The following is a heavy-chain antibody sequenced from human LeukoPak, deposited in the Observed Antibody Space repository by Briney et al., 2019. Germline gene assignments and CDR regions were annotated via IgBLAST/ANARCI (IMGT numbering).Heavy chain of an antibody. D-gene: IGHD6-19*01. CDR1: GGSISYNY. CDR2: IYTSGST. J-gene: IGHJ5*01. V-gene: IGHV4-4*07. Sequence: SETLSLTCTVSGGSISYNYWNWIRQPAGKGLEWIGHIYTSGSTNYNPSLMSRVTMSVDMSKNQFSLKLSSVTAADTAVYYCARGPSYSSGWYDFWGQGTLVTVSS. CDR3: ARGPSYSSGWYDF.